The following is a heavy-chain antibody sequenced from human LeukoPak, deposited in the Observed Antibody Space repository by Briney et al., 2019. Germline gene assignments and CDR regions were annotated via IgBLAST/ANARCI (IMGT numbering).Heavy chain of an antibody. V-gene: IGHV3-33*01. CDR2: IWYDGSNK. CDR1: GFTFSSYG. J-gene: IGHJ4*02. D-gene: IGHD2-15*01. CDR3: ARSRYGGKPFDY. Sequence: GGSLRLSCAASGFTFSSYGMHWVRQAPGKGLEWVAVIWYDGSNKYYADSVKGRFTISRGNSKNTLYLRMNSLRAEDTAVYYCARSRYGGKPFDYWGQGTLVTVSS.